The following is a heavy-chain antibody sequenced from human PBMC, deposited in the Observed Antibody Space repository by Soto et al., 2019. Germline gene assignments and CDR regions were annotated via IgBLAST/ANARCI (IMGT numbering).Heavy chain of an antibody. D-gene: IGHD1-26*01. CDR1: GFTFSDYY. J-gene: IGHJ4*02. Sequence: QVQLVESGGGKVRPGGSLRLSCAASGFTFSDYYINWIRQSPGKGLEWVSYISGDGRTRDYADSVKGRFTISRDNAKNSVFLQMNSLRAEDTALYYCVKDQTAVGLDCWGQGTLVTVSS. V-gene: IGHV3-11*01. CDR2: ISGDGRTR. CDR3: VKDQTAVGLDC.